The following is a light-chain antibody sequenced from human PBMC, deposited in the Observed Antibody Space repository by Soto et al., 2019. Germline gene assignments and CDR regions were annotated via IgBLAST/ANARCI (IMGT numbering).Light chain of an antibody. CDR3: CSYAGSYTHV. Sequence: QSALTQPRSVSGSPGQSVTISCTGTSSDVGRYNYVSWYQQHPGKAPKLMVYDVNKRPSGVPDRYSGSKSGNTASLTISGLRPEDEADYYCCSYAGSYTHVFGGGTKLTVL. CDR1: SSDVGRYNY. J-gene: IGLJ2*01. CDR2: DVN. V-gene: IGLV2-11*01.